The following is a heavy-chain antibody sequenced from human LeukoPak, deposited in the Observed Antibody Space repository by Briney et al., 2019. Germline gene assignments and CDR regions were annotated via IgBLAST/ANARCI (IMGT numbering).Heavy chain of an antibody. CDR3: ARRSGNYYFDY. V-gene: IGHV3-9*01. J-gene: IGHJ4*02. D-gene: IGHD1-26*01. Sequence: GRSLRLSCAASGFTFDDYAMHWVRQAPGKGLEWVSTISWNSGTIGYADSVKGRFTISRDNAKNSLYLQMNSLRAEDTALYYCARRSGNYYFDYWGQGTLVTVSS. CDR2: ISWNSGTI. CDR1: GFTFDDYA.